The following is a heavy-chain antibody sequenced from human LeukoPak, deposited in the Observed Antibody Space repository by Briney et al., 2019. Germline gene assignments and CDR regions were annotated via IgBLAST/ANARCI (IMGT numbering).Heavy chain of an antibody. J-gene: IGHJ4*02. D-gene: IGHD3-22*01. Sequence: SETLSLTCTVSDCSITNYYLCWIRQPPGKGLEWMGEIYHNGSTNYNPALMSRVTILLDKYKNHFPLRMRSVTAADKAVYYCARYYDSSGFDYWGKGTLVTVSS. V-gene: IGHV4-59*01. CDR2: IYHNGST. CDR3: ARYYDSSGFDY. CDR1: DCSITNYY.